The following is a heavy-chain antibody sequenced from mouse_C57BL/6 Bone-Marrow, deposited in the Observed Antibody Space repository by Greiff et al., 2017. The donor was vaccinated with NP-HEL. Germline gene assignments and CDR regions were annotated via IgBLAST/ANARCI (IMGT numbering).Heavy chain of an antibody. J-gene: IGHJ4*01. CDR1: GYTFTSYW. V-gene: IGHV1-69*01. Sequence: VQLQQPGAELVMPGASVKLSCKASGYTFTSYWMHWVKQRPGQGLEWIGEIDPSDSYTNYNQKFKGKSTLTVDKSSSTAYMQLSSLTSEDSADYYCARRRGGYYAMDYWGQGTSVTVSS. CDR3: ARRRGGYYAMDY. CDR2: IDPSDSYT.